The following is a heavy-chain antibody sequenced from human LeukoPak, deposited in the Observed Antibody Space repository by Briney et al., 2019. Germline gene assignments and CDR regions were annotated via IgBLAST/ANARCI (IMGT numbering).Heavy chain of an antibody. D-gene: IGHD1-7*01. CDR3: AREGSDGTTSPSYYYNGMDV. Sequence: ASVKVSCKASGYTFTGYYMHWVRQAPGQGLGWMGCINPNSSGTNYAKKFLGRVTMTRATSISRAYMGLSRLRSDDTAVYCCAREGSDGTTSPSYYYNGMDVWGQGTTVTASS. J-gene: IGHJ6*02. CDR2: INPNSSGT. CDR1: GYTFTGYY. V-gene: IGHV1-2*02.